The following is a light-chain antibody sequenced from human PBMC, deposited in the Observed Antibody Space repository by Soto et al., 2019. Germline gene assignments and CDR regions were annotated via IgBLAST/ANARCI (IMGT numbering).Light chain of an antibody. CDR3: LQHHNFLT. CDR1: QDIRSD. J-gene: IGKJ1*01. Sequence: DIQMTQSPSSLSASVGDRVTITCRASQDIRSDLGWYQQKPGKAPKRLIYAASRLQSGLPSRFSGSGSGTEFTLTISSLQPEDFATYYCLQHHNFLTFVQGTKVVIK. V-gene: IGKV1-17*01. CDR2: AAS.